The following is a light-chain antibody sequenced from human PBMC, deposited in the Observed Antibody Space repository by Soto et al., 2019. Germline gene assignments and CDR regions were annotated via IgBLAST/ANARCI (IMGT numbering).Light chain of an antibody. CDR1: QSVSSN. CDR2: GAS. J-gene: IGKJ1*01. CDR3: QQYNNWPVE. Sequence: EIVMTQSPATLSVSPGERATLSCRASQSVSSNLAWYQQKPGQAPRLLIYGASTRATGIPARFSGSGSGTEFTLTISSLQSEDFAVYYCQQYNNWPVEFGPGTKVDIK. V-gene: IGKV3-15*01.